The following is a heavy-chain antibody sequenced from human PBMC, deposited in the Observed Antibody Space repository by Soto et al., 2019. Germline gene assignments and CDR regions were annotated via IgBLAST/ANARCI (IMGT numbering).Heavy chain of an antibody. D-gene: IGHD3-10*01. V-gene: IGHV1-69*12. CDR2: IIPIFGTA. CDR3: ASGAFYYGMVDAFDI. CDR1: GGTFSSYA. J-gene: IGHJ3*02. Sequence: QVQLVQSGAEVKKPGSSVKVSCKASGGTFSSYAISWVRQAPGQGLEWMVGIIPIFGTANNAQNFQGRVTITADESPSTAYMELSSVRYEDTAVYYCASGAFYYGMVDAFDIWGQGTMVTVSS.